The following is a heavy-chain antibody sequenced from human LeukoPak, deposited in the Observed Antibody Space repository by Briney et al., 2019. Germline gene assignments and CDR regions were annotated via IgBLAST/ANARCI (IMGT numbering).Heavy chain of an antibody. V-gene: IGHV4-34*01. J-gene: IGHJ4*02. CDR1: GGSLSRYF. CDR3: ARAVAADAVN. Sequence: PSETLSLTCAVSGGSLSRYFWTWIRQAPGKGLEWLGEINHSGSTNYNPSLKSRATISVETSKNHFSLKMTSVSGADTAVYYCARAVAADAVNWGQETLVTVSS. D-gene: IGHD2-15*01. CDR2: INHSGST.